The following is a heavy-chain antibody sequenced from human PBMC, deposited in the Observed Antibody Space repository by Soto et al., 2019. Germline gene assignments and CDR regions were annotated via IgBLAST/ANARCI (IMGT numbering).Heavy chain of an antibody. J-gene: IGHJ4*01. Sequence: ASVKVSCKASGYIFTNYGFTWVRQAPGQGLEWMGWITYNGNTNYAGSLQGRVTMTTDTSTSTAYMELRSLRSDDTAVYYCARVEDYFDSSGYNYWGQGTLVTVSS. CDR3: ARVEDYFDSSGYNY. D-gene: IGHD3-22*01. V-gene: IGHV1-18*01. CDR1: GYIFTNYG. CDR2: ITYNGNT.